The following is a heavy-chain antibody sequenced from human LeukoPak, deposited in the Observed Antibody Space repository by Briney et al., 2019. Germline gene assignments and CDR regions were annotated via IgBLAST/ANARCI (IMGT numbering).Heavy chain of an antibody. J-gene: IGHJ4*02. CDR1: GFTFSSYT. CDR3: AKEGGSRGYFDY. Sequence: PGGSLRLSCAASGFTFSSYTMSWVRQAPGKGLEWVSAISGSGGSTYYADSVKGRFTNSRDNSKNTLYLQMNSLRAEDTAVYYCAKEGGSRGYFDYWGQGTLVTVSS. V-gene: IGHV3-23*01. CDR2: ISGSGGST.